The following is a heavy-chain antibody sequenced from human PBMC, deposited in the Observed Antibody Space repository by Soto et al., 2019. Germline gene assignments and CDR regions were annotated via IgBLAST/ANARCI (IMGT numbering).Heavy chain of an antibody. D-gene: IGHD3-10*01. Sequence: QVQLQESGPGLVKPSETLSLTCTVSGGSISNYYWSWIRQPPGKGLEWIGYIYYSGSTNYNPSLKSRVTISVDTSKNRFSLNLSSVTAADTAVYYCARRWGGTFDIWGQGTMVTVSS. V-gene: IGHV4-59*08. CDR3: ARRWGGTFDI. CDR1: GGSISNYY. CDR2: IYYSGST. J-gene: IGHJ3*02.